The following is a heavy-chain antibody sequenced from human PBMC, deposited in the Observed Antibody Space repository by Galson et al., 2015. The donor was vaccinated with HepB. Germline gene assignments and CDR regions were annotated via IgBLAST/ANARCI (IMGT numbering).Heavy chain of an antibody. CDR3: ARAPGRVGPFDF. J-gene: IGHJ4*02. CDR1: GFTFNIYA. D-gene: IGHD1-26*01. V-gene: IGHV3-23*01. Sequence: SLRLSCAASGFTFNIYAMNWVRQAPGMGLEWVSGIGGNGDRTYYADSVKGRLTISRDNSKNTLYLQMISLRAEDTAIYYCARAPGRVGPFDFWGRGTLVTVSS. CDR2: IGGNGDRT.